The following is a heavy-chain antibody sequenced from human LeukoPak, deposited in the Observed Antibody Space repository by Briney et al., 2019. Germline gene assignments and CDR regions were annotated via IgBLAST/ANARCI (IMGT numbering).Heavy chain of an antibody. CDR1: GFTFSSYA. J-gene: IGHJ4*02. D-gene: IGHD2-2*01. CDR2: ISGSGGST. Sequence: GGSLRLSCAASGFTFSSYAMSWVRQAPGKGLERVSAISGSGGSTYYADSVKGRFTISRDSSKNTLYLQMNSLRAEDTAVYYCAKDGFYCSSTSCYGDYWGQGTLVTVSS. V-gene: IGHV3-23*01. CDR3: AKDGFYCSSTSCYGDY.